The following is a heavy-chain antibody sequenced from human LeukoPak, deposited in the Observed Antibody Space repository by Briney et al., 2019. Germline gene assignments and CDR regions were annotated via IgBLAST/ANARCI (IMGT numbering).Heavy chain of an antibody. CDR2: IYTSGST. D-gene: IGHD6-13*01. Sequence: SETLSLTCTVSGGSISSYYWSWIRQPAGKGLEWIGRIYTSGSTNYNPSLKSRVTMSVDTSKNQFSLKLTSVTAADTAVYYCARTRAAAGSSLNFDSWGQGTLVTVSS. CDR1: GGSISSYY. J-gene: IGHJ4*02. V-gene: IGHV4-4*07. CDR3: ARTRAAAGSSLNFDS.